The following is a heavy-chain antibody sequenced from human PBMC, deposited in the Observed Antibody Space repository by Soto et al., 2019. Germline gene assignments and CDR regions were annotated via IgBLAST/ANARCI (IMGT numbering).Heavy chain of an antibody. D-gene: IGHD3-3*01. CDR1: GSTVSSYG. CDR2: IWYYGSNK. CDR3: VRGLTKSFRRPDMDV. Sequence: QVQLVESGGGVVQPGRSRRLSCAVSGSTVSSYGMHWVRQSPGKGLEWVAVIWYYGSNKYYADSVKGRLTLSRDNSKDPLYLQMNSLRAEDTAVYYCVRGLTKSFRRPDMDVWGKGNTVTVAS. J-gene: IGHJ6*03. V-gene: IGHV3-33*01.